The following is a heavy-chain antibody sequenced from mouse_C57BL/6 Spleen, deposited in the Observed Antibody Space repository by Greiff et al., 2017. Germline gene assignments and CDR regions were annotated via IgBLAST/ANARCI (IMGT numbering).Heavy chain of an antibody. Sequence: QVQLQQPGAELVKPGASVKLSCKASGYTFTSYWMHWVKQRPGRGLEWIGSIDPNSGGTKYNEKFKSKATLTVDKPSSKAYMQLSSPTSEDAAVYCCARAITTVVAKDYWGQGTTLTVSS. D-gene: IGHD1-1*01. CDR1: GYTFTSYW. CDR3: ARAITTVVAKDY. J-gene: IGHJ2*01. V-gene: IGHV1-72*01. CDR2: IDPNSGGT.